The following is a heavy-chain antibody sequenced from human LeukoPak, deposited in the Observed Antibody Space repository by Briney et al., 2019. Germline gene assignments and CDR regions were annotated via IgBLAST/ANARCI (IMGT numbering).Heavy chain of an antibody. CDR2: IYHSGST. CDR3: ARGIRKMVVVITPYNWFDP. CDR1: GYSISSGYY. V-gene: IGHV4-38-2*02. D-gene: IGHD3-22*01. Sequence: SETLSLTCTVSGYSISSGYYWGWIRQPPGKGLEWIGSIYHSGSTYYNPSLKSRVTISVDTSKNQFSLKLSSVTAADTAVYYCARGIRKMVVVITPYNWFDPWGQGTLVTVSP. J-gene: IGHJ5*02.